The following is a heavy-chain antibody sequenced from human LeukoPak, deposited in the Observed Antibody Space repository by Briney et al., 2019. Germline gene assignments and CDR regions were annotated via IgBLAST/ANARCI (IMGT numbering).Heavy chain of an antibody. J-gene: IGHJ4*02. CDR3: AKDRGYYYDSSGCIDY. CDR1: GFTFSSYG. Sequence: GGSLRLSCAASGFTFSSYGMHWVRQAPGKGLEWVAFTRYDGSNKYYADSVKGRFTISRDNSKNTLYLQMNSLRAEDTAVYYCAKDRGYYYDSSGCIDYWGQGTLVTVSS. D-gene: IGHD3-22*01. CDR2: TRYDGSNK. V-gene: IGHV3-30*02.